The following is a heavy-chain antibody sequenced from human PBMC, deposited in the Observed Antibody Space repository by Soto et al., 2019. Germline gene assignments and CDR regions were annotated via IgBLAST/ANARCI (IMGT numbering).Heavy chain of an antibody. V-gene: IGHV4-39*01. CDR3: ARQPPDSSGFGDDAFDI. CDR2: IYYSGST. Sequence: SETLSLTCTVSGGSISSSSYYWGWIRPPPGKGLEWIGSIYYSGSTYYNPSLKSRVTISVDTSKNQFSLKLSSVTAADTAVYYCARQPPDSSGFGDDAFDIWGQGTMVTVSS. D-gene: IGHD6-19*01. CDR1: GGSISSSSYY. J-gene: IGHJ3*02.